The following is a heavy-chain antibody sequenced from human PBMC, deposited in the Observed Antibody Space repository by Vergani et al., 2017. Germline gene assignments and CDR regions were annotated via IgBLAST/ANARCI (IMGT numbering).Heavy chain of an antibody. Sequence: QVQLQESGPGLVKPSQTLSLTCTVSGGSISSGGYYWSWIRQHPGKGLEWIGYIYYSGSSYYNPSLKSRVTISVDTSKNQFSLKLSSVTAADTAVYYCARDRGGIAARPGYYYYGMDVWGQGTTVTVSS. D-gene: IGHD6-6*01. CDR1: GGSISSGGYY. CDR2: IYYSGSS. J-gene: IGHJ6*02. CDR3: ARDRGGIAARPGYYYYGMDV. V-gene: IGHV4-31*03.